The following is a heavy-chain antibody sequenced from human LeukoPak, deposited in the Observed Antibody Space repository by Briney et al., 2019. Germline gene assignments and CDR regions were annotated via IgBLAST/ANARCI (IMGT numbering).Heavy chain of an antibody. CDR2: ISGSGGST. D-gene: IGHD2-15*01. CDR3: AKDRIGGTYYYFDY. Sequence: GGSLRLTCAASGFTFSSYAMSWVRQAPGKGLEWVSAISGSGGSTYYADSVKGRFTISTDNSKNTLYLQMNSLRAEDTAVYYCAKDRIGGTYYYFDYWGQGTLVTVSS. V-gene: IGHV3-23*01. CDR1: GFTFSSYA. J-gene: IGHJ4*02.